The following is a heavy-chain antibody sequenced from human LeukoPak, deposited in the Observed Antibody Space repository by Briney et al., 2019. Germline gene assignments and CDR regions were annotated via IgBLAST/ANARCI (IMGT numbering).Heavy chain of an antibody. CDR2: ISAYNAYT. CDR1: GYTFTSYT. Sequence: ASVRVSCKASGYTFTSYTITWVRQAPGQGLEWMGWISAYNAYTNYAQKIQGRVTMTTKTSTTTAYMELTSLRFKNTAVYYCARVPLVRGVIGRHFDYWGQGTLVTVSS. CDR3: ARVPLVRGVIGRHFDY. D-gene: IGHD3-10*01. J-gene: IGHJ4*02. V-gene: IGHV1-18*01.